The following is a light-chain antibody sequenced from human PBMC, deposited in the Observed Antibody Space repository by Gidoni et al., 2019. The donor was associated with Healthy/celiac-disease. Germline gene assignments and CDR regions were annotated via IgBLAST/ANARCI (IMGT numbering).Light chain of an antibody. Sequence: DIVMNQSPDSLAVSLGERATINCKSSQSVLYSSNNKNYLAWYQQKPGQPPKLLIYWASTRESGFPDRFSGSGSGTDFTLTISSLQAEDVAVYYCQQYYSTLYTFXQXTKLEIK. J-gene: IGKJ2*01. CDR1: QSVLYSSNNKNY. CDR2: WAS. V-gene: IGKV4-1*01. CDR3: QQYYSTLYT.